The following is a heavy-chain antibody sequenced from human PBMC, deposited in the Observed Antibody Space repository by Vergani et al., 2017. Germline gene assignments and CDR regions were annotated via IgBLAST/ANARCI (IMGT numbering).Heavy chain of an antibody. D-gene: IGHD6-19*01. V-gene: IGHV3-9*01. CDR3: AKDRGVAGSHAFDI. CDR1: GFTFDDYA. CDR2: MSWNSGSI. Sequence: EVQLVESGGGLVQPGRSLRLSCAASGFTFDDYAMHWVRQAPGKGLEWVSGMSWNSGSIGYADSVKGRFTISRDNAKNSLYMQMNSLRAEDTALYYCAKDRGVAGSHAFDIWGQGTMVTVSS. J-gene: IGHJ3*02.